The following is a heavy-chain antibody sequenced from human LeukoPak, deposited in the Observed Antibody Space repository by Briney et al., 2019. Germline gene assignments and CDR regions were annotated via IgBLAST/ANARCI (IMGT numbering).Heavy chain of an antibody. D-gene: IGHD6-13*01. J-gene: IGHJ6*02. Sequence: KSSETLSLTCTVSGGSISSYYWSWIRQPPGKGLEWIGYIYYSGSTNYNPSLKSRVTISVDTSKNQFSLKLSSVTAPDTAVYYCARLPQAAAGTGRFFYYYGMDVWGQGTTVTVSS. CDR1: GGSISSYY. CDR3: ARLPQAAAGTGRFFYYYGMDV. CDR2: IYYSGST. V-gene: IGHV4-59*08.